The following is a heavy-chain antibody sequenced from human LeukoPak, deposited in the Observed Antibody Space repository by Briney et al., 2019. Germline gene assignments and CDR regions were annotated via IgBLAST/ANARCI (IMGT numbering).Heavy chain of an antibody. J-gene: IGHJ3*02. V-gene: IGHV3-9*01. CDR1: GFTFDDYA. D-gene: IGHD6-19*01. CDR3: AKDRIAVAGTDAFDI. CDR2: ISWNSGSI. Sequence: GGSLRLSCAASGFTFDDYAMHWVRQAPGKGLEWVSGISWNSGSIGYADSVKGRFTISRDNAKDSLYLQMNSLRAEDTALYYCAKDRIAVAGTDAFDIWGQGTMVTVSS.